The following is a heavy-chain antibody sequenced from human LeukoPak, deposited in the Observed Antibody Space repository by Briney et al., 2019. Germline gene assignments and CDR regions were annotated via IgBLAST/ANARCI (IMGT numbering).Heavy chain of an antibody. D-gene: IGHD3-16*02. CDR2: IYYSGST. J-gene: IGHJ4*02. Sequence: PSETLSLTCAVYGGSFSGYYWSWIRQPPGKGLEWIGSIYYSGSTYYNPSLKSRVTISVDTSKNQFSLKLSSVTAADTAVYYCARLYYDYVWGSYRYTLFDYWGQGTLVTVSS. CDR1: GGSFSGYY. CDR3: ARLYYDYVWGSYRYTLFDY. V-gene: IGHV4-34*01.